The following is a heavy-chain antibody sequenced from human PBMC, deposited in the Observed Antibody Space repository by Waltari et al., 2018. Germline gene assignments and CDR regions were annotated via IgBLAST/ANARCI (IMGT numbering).Heavy chain of an antibody. Sequence: QVQLVQSGAEVKKPGASVKVSCKASGYTFTGYYMHWVRQAPGQGLEWMGRINPNSGGTNYAQKFQGRVTMTRDTSISTAYMELSRLRSDDTAVYYCARVTRRCSGGSCYSSLDYWGQGTLVTVSS. V-gene: IGHV1-2*06. D-gene: IGHD2-15*01. CDR1: GYTFTGYY. J-gene: IGHJ4*02. CDR2: INPNSGGT. CDR3: ARVTRRCSGGSCYSSLDY.